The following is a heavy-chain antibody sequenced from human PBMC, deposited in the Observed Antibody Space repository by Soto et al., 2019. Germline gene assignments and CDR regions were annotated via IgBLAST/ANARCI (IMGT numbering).Heavy chain of an antibody. V-gene: IGHV3-23*01. CDR2: IVGSDAKT. CDR1: GFSFASFA. D-gene: IGHD5-12*01. Sequence: LRLSCTTSGFSFASFALTWVRQAPGQGLEWVATIVGSDAKTHYADSVKGRFSISRDTSRNTVYLQMNNPRADDTAIYYCAKWTYLDFWGQGTRVTVSS. CDR3: AKWTYLDF. J-gene: IGHJ4*02.